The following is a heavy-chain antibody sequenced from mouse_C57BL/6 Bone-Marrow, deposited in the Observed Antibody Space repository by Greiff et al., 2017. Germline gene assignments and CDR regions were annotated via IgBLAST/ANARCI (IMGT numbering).Heavy chain of an antibody. J-gene: IGHJ1*03. CDR2: IYPGSGST. Sequence: QVQLQESGAELVKPGASVKMSCKASGYTFTSYWITWVKQRPGQGLEWIGDIYPGSGSTNYNEKFKSKATLTVDTSSSTAYMQLSSLTSEDTAVYYCAGRYYGSSYVYWYFDVWGTGTTVTVSS. V-gene: IGHV1-55*01. D-gene: IGHD1-1*01. CDR3: AGRYYGSSYVYWYFDV. CDR1: GYTFTSYW.